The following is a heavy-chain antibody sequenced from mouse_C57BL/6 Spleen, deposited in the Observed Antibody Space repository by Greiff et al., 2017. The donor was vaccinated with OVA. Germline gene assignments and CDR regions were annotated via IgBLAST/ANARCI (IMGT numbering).Heavy chain of an antibody. J-gene: IGHJ1*03. CDR1: GYAFSSSW. CDR2: IYPGDGDT. V-gene: IGHV1-82*01. CDR3: ARATVVSYWYFDV. Sequence: VHLVESGPELVKPGASVKISCKASGYAFSSSWMNWVKQRPGKGLEWIGRIYPGDGDTNYNGKFKGKATLTADKSSSTAYMQLSSLTSEDSAVYFCARATVVSYWYFDVWGTGTTVTVSS. D-gene: IGHD1-1*01.